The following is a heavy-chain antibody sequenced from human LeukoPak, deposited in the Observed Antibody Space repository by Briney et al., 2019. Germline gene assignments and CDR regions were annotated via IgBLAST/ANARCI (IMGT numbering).Heavy chain of an antibody. Sequence: ASARVSCKASGYTFTSYDINWVRQATGLGLEWMGWMNPSGGNTGYAQKFLGRVTMTRDTSIRTAYMELSNLGSEDTAVYYCARGCSGGSCSGMDVWGQGTTVTVSS. CDR2: MNPSGGNT. D-gene: IGHD2-15*01. V-gene: IGHV1-8*01. CDR1: GYTFTSYD. CDR3: ARGCSGGSCSGMDV. J-gene: IGHJ6*02.